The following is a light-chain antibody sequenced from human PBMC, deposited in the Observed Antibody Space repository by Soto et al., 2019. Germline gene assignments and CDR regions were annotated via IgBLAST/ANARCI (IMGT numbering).Light chain of an antibody. CDR1: QSINTD. V-gene: IGKV3-20*01. CDR3: QQYGSSSPT. Sequence: VMTQSPYTLPASPGDRVSLSCRASQSINTDFAWYQQKPGQAPKLLIYGASSRATGIPARFSGSGSGTDFTLTISRLEPEDFAVYYCQQYGSSSPTFGGGTKVDIK. J-gene: IGKJ4*01. CDR2: GAS.